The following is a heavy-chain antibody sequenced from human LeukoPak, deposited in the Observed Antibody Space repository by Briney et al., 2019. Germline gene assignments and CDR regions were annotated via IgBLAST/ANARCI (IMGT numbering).Heavy chain of an antibody. CDR3: ASGPYDSSGYYLTTLDY. CDR2: ISAYNGNT. CDR1: GYTFTSYG. J-gene: IGHJ4*02. V-gene: IGHV1-18*01. D-gene: IGHD3-22*01. Sequence: ASVKVSCKASGYTFTSYGISGGRQAPGQGLEWMGWISAYNGNTNYAQKLQGRVTMTTDTSTSTAYMELRSLRSDDTAVYYCASGPYDSSGYYLTTLDYWGQGTLVTVSS.